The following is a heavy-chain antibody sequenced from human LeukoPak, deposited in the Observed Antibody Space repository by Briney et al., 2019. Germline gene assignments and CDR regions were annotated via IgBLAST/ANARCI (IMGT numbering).Heavy chain of an antibody. J-gene: IGHJ4*02. CDR2: IYYSGST. CDR3: ARAPRIFGYDWIPFDY. CDR1: GGSISSGDYY. Sequence: SETLSLTCTVSGGSISSGDYYWSWIRQPPGKGLEWIGYIYYSGSTYYNPSLKSRVTISVDTSKNQFSLKLSSVTAADTAVYYCARAPRIFGYDWIPFDYWGQGTLVTVSS. D-gene: IGHD5-12*01. V-gene: IGHV4-30-4*01.